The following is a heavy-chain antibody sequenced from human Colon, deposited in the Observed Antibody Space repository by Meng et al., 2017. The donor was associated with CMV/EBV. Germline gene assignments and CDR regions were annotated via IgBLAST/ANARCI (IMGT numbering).Heavy chain of an antibody. J-gene: IGHJ6*02. V-gene: IGHV1-2*02. Sequence: ASVKVSCKASGYTGYYIHWVRQAPGRGLEWMGWFNLDSNSRDYARKFQGRVSMTRDTSLNSVSMELSGLTFDDTAIYYCARVVADSYGLDVWGRGTTVTVSS. D-gene: IGHD2-15*01. CDR3: ARVVADSYGLDV. CDR2: FNLDSNSR. CDR1: GYTGYY.